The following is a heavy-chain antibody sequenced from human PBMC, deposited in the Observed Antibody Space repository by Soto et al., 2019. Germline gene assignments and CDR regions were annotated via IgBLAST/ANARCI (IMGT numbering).Heavy chain of an antibody. V-gene: IGHV3-30*18. CDR3: AKEAEVWLVRFHFDY. D-gene: IGHD6-19*01. CDR1: GFTFSSYG. J-gene: IGHJ4*02. Sequence: QVQLVESGGGVVQPGRSLRLSCAASGFTFSSYGMHWVRQAPGKGLEWVAVISYDGSNKYYADSVKGRFTISRDNSKNTLYLQMNGLRAEDTAVYYCAKEAEVWLVRFHFDYWGQGTLVTVSS. CDR2: ISYDGSNK.